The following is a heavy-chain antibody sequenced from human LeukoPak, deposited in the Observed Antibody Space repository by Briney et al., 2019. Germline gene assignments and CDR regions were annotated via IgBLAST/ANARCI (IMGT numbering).Heavy chain of an antibody. CDR1: GYTLTELS. V-gene: IGHV1-8*01. D-gene: IGHD5-24*01. J-gene: IGHJ4*02. CDR2: MNPNSGDT. CDR3: ARTPRNGYIEGY. Sequence: ASVKVSCKVSGYTLTELSMHWVRQAPGQGLEWMGWMNPNSGDTGYAQNFQGRVTMTRDASINTAYMELSSLRSEDTAVYYCARTPRNGYIEGYWGQGTLVTVSS.